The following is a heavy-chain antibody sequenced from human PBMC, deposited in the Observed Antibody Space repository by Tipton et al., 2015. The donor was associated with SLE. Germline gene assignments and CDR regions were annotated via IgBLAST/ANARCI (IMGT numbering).Heavy chain of an antibody. V-gene: IGHV3-21*01. CDR1: GFTFSHYS. CDR3: AKDIVVMGGAFDI. J-gene: IGHJ3*02. Sequence: GSLRLSCAASGFTFSHYSMNWVRQAPGKGLEWVSSISSSRSYIYYADSVKGRFTISRDNAKNSLYLQMNSLRAEDTAVYYCAKDIVVMGGAFDIWGQGTMVTVSS. CDR2: ISSSRSYI. D-gene: IGHD2-15*01.